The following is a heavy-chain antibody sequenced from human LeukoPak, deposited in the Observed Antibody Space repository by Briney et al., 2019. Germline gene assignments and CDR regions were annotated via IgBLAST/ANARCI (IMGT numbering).Heavy chain of an antibody. CDR1: GGSISSSSYY. V-gene: IGHV4-39*01. D-gene: IGHD3-22*01. J-gene: IGHJ4*02. Sequence: PSETLSLTCTVSGGSISSSSYYWGWIRQPPGKGLEWIGSIYYSGSTYYNPSLKSRVTISVDTSKNQFSLKLSSVTAADTAVYYCARLDSGAYYDSSGYYPSVDYWGQGTLVTVSS. CDR2: IYYSGST. CDR3: ARLDSGAYYDSSGYYPSVDY.